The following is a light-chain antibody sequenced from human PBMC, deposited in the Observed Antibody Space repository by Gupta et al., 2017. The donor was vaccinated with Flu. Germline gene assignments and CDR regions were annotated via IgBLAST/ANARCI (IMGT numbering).Light chain of an antibody. CDR2: AVN. Sequence: QSAPAPPRSVCGSPGQSVTISSTGTSNDVGASNRVSWYDQRPDNAPNLILYAVNARRSGVPPRCFWSTSGNTAAPIISILQAEEEADYYYSSQADRDSNTWVFGSGTKLTVL. CDR1: SNDVGASNR. CDR3: SSQADRDSNTWV. V-gene: IGLV2-11*01. J-gene: IGLJ3*02.